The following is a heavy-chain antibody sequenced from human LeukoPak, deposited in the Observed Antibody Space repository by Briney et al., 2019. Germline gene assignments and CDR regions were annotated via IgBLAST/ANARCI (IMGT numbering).Heavy chain of an antibody. Sequence: GGSLRLSCAASGFTFSSYAMHWVRQAPGKGLEHVSAISSNGGSTYYANSVKGRFTISRDNSKNTLYLQMGSLRAEDMAAYYCARDRGIAVAGTGMDVWGQGTTVTVSS. J-gene: IGHJ6*02. CDR3: ARDRGIAVAGTGMDV. CDR1: GFTFSSYA. D-gene: IGHD6-19*01. CDR2: ISSNGGST. V-gene: IGHV3-64*01.